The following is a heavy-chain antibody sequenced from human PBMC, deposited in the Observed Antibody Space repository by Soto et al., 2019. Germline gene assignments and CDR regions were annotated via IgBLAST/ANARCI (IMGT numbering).Heavy chain of an antibody. CDR3: GRGFRIAAAGIRYYYYGMDV. Sequence: PSETLSLTCAVYGGSFSGYYWSWIRQPPGKGLEWIGEINHSGSTNYNPSLKSRVTISVDTSKNQFSLKLSSVTAADTAVYYCGRGFRIAAAGIRYYYYGMDVWGQGTTVTVS. V-gene: IGHV4-34*01. CDR1: GGSFSGYY. CDR2: INHSGST. J-gene: IGHJ6*02. D-gene: IGHD6-13*01.